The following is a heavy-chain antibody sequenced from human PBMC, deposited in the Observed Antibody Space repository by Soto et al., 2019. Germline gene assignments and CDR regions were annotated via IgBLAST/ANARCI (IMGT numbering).Heavy chain of an antibody. CDR3: ASERGLTRGMDV. CDR2: IIPIFGTA. D-gene: IGHD3-10*01. J-gene: IGHJ6*02. Sequence: QVQAVQSGAEVKKPGSSVKVSCKASGGTFSSYVISWVRQAPGQGLEWMGRIIPIFGTANYAQKFQVRVTITADESTSTAYMELSSLRSEDTAVYYCASERGLTRGMDVWGQGTTITVSS. V-gene: IGHV1-69*18. CDR1: GGTFSSYV.